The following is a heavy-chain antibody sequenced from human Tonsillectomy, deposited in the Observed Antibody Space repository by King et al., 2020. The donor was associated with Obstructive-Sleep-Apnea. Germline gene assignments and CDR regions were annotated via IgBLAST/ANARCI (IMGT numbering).Heavy chain of an antibody. CDR3: ARWLQLLDAFDF. CDR2: IYHTGTT. CDR1: GGSISSNY. Sequence: QLQESGPGLVKPSETLSLTCSVSGGSISSNYWSWLRQPPGKELEWIGYIYHTGTTNYNPSLKSRVTMSVDTSKNHFSLHLASVTAADSALYFCARWLQLLDAFDFWGQGIRVTVSS. D-gene: IGHD5-24*01. J-gene: IGHJ4*02. V-gene: IGHV4-59*01.